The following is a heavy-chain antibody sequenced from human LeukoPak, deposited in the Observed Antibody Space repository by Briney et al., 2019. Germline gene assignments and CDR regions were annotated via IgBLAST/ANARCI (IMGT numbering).Heavy chain of an antibody. D-gene: IGHD3-22*01. CDR2: IYYSGST. CDR1: GGSISSGGYY. CDR3: ARSLATYYYDSSGYPDY. J-gene: IGHJ4*02. V-gene: IGHV4-39*07. Sequence: PSETLSLTCTVSGGSISSGGYYWSWIRQHPGKGLEWIGSIYYSGSTYYNPSLKSRVTISVDTSKNQFSLKLSSVTAADTAVYYCARSLATYYYDSSGYPDYWGQGTLVTVSS.